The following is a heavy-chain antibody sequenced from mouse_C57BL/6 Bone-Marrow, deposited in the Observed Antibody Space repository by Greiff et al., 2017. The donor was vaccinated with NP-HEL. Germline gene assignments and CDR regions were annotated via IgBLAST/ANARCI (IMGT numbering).Heavy chain of an antibody. V-gene: IGHV1-80*01. CDR3: ARDYGSILGFAY. CDR1: GYAFSSYW. CDR2: IYPGDGAT. D-gene: IGHD1-1*01. J-gene: IGHJ3*01. Sequence: QVQLQQSGAELVKPGASVKISCKASGYAFSSYWMNWVKQRPGKGLEWIGQIYPGDGATNYNGKFKGKATLTADKYSSTAYMQLSSLTSEDSAVYFGARDYGSILGFAYWGQGTLVTVSA.